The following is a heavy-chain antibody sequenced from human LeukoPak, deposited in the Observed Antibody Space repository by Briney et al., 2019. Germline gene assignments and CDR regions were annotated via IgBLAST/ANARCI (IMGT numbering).Heavy chain of an antibody. J-gene: IGHJ1*01. CDR3: AKEVGYYYDSSGYRYFQH. Sequence: PGGSLRLSCAASGFTFSSYAMSWVRQAPGKGLEWVSAISGSGGSTYYADSVKGRFTISRDNSKNTPYLQMNSLRAEDTAVYYCAKEVGYYYDSSGYRYFQHWGQGTLVTVSS. V-gene: IGHV3-23*01. CDR2: ISGSGGST. D-gene: IGHD3-22*01. CDR1: GFTFSSYA.